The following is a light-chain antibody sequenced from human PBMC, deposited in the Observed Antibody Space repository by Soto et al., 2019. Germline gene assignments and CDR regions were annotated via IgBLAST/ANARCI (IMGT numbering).Light chain of an antibody. J-gene: IGKJ1*01. Sequence: DIRMTQSPSTLSASVGDRVTITCRASQSISAWLAWYQQKPGKAPKLLIYDASNLESGVPSRFGGSGSGTTFSLTISSLQPDDFATYYCQQYSTYPWTFGQGTKVDIK. CDR2: DAS. V-gene: IGKV1-5*01. CDR3: QQYSTYPWT. CDR1: QSISAW.